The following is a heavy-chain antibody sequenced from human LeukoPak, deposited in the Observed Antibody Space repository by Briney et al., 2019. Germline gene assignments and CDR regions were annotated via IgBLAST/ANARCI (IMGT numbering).Heavy chain of an antibody. CDR3: ARKGGYFDWLFPPDYYGMDV. V-gene: IGHV3-23*01. Sequence: GGSLRLSCAVSGITLSNYGMSWVRQAPGKGLEWVSGISGSGGNTYYADSVKGRFTISRDNSKNTLYLQMNSLRAEDTAVYYCARKGGYFDWLFPPDYYGMDVWGQGTTVTVSS. CDR2: ISGSGGNT. J-gene: IGHJ6*02. CDR1: GITLSNYG. D-gene: IGHD3-9*01.